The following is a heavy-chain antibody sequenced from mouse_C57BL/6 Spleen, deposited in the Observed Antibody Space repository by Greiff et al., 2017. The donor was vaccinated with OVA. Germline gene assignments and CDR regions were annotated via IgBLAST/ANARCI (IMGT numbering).Heavy chain of an antibody. Sequence: EVQGVESGGDLVKPGGSLKLSCAASGFTFSSYGMSWVRQTPDKRLEWVATISSGGSYTYYPDSVKGRFTISRDNAKNTLYLQMSSLKSEDTAMYYCARQSLNYYGSSYWFAYWGQGTLVTVSA. CDR2: ISSGGSYT. D-gene: IGHD1-1*01. CDR1: GFTFSSYG. V-gene: IGHV5-6*01. J-gene: IGHJ3*01. CDR3: ARQSLNYYGSSYWFAY.